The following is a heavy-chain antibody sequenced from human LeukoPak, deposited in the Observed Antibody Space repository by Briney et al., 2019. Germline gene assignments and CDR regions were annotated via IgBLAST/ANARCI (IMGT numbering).Heavy chain of an antibody. CDR3: ARGPAAPTDYYYYYGMDV. D-gene: IGHD2-2*01. CDR2: LNPSGGSS. V-gene: IGHV1-46*01. Sequence: ASVKVSCKASGYTVTSYYMHWVRQAPGQGLEWMAILNPSGGSSNYAQKFQGGATLTRATSTGTVYMELSSLRSEDTAVYYCARGPAAPTDYYYYYGMDVWGQGTTVTVSS. CDR1: GYTVTSYY. J-gene: IGHJ6*02.